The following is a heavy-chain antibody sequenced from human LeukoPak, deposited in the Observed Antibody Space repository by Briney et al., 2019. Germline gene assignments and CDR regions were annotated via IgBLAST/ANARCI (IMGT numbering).Heavy chain of an antibody. CDR3: ARTKTGYSSGWSGDLDY. CDR1: EFTFSSYA. D-gene: IGHD6-19*01. J-gene: IGHJ4*02. Sequence: GGSLRLSCAASEFTFSSYAIHWVRQAPGKGLEWVAVISYGGSNKYYADSVKGRFTISRDDSKDTLYLQMNSLRAEDTAVYYCARTKTGYSSGWSGDLDYWGQGILVTVSS. V-gene: IGHV3-30*04. CDR2: ISYGGSNK.